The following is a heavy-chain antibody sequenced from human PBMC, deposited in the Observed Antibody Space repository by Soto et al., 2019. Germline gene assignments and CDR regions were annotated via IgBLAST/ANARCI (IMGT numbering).Heavy chain of an antibody. CDR1: GFTFSSYW. V-gene: IGHV3-74*01. J-gene: IGHJ4*02. D-gene: IGHD2-2*01. CDR2: INSDGSST. CDR3: AREGPAVNTFDY. Sequence: EVQLVESGGGLVQPGGSLRLSCAASGFTFSSYWMHWVRXAXGKGLVWVSRINSDGSSTSYADSVKGRFTISRDNAKNTLYLQMNSLRAEDTAVYYCAREGPAVNTFDYWGQGTLVTVSS.